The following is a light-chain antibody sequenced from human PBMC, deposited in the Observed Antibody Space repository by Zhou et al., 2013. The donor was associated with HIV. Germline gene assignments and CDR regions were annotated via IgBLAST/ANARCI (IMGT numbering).Light chain of an antibody. CDR3: QQHDNLPPT. Sequence: DIQMTQSPSSVSASVGDRITITCRASQGISKWLAWYQQKPGKAPKLLIYGASSLQSGVPSRFSGSGFGTDFTFTISSLQPEHIATYYCQQHDNLPPTFGQGTRLEIK. V-gene: IGKV1-12*01. J-gene: IGKJ5*01. CDR1: QGISKW. CDR2: GAS.